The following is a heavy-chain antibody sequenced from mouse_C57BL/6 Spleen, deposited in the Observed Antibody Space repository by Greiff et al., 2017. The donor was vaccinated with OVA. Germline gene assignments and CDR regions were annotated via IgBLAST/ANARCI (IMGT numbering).Heavy chain of an antibody. D-gene: IGHD1-1*01. CDR2: IHPNSGST. J-gene: IGHJ1*03. CDR1: GYTFTSYW. CDR3: ARDYYGSRGNWYFDV. V-gene: IGHV1-64*01. Sequence: VQLQQPGAELVKPGASVKLSCKASGYTFTSYWMHWVKQRPGQGLEWIGMIHPNSGSTNYNEKFKSKATLTVDKSSSTAYMQLSSLTSEDSAVYYCARDYYGSRGNWYFDVWGTGTTVTVPS.